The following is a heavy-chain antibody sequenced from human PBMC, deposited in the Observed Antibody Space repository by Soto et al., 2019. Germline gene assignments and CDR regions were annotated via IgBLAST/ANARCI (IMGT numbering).Heavy chain of an antibody. CDR3: ARDSRVVVAATFDY. D-gene: IGHD2-15*01. Sequence: LRLSCAASGFTFSSYSMNWVRQAPGKGLEWVSSISSSSSYIYYADSVKGRFTISRDNAKNSLYLQMNSLRAEDTAVYYCARDSRVVVAATFDYWGQGTLVTVSS. CDR2: ISSSSSYI. V-gene: IGHV3-21*01. CDR1: GFTFSSYS. J-gene: IGHJ4*02.